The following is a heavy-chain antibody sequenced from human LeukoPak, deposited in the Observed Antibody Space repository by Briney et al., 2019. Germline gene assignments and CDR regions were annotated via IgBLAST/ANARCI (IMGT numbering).Heavy chain of an antibody. V-gene: IGHV3-9*01. J-gene: IGHJ4*02. Sequence: PGRSLRLSWAASGFTFDDYAMHWVRQAPGKGLEWVSGISWNSGSIGYADSVKGRFTISRDNAKNSLYLQMNSLRAEDTALYYCAKDGGWEAAAGIGYWGQGTLVTVSS. CDR2: ISWNSGSI. D-gene: IGHD6-13*01. CDR3: AKDGGWEAAAGIGY. CDR1: GFTFDDYA.